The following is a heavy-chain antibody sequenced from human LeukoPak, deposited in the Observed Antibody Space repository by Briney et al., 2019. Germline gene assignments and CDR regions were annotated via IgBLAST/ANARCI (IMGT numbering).Heavy chain of an antibody. Sequence: GGSLRLSCAASGFTFSSYAMSWVRQAPGKGLEWVSAISGSGGSTYYADSVKGRFTISRDNSKNTLYLQMNSLRAEDTAVYYCAKDGPSGYYDFWSGHDYWGQGTLVTVSS. CDR1: GFTFSSYA. CDR3: AKDGPSGYYDFWSGHDY. D-gene: IGHD3-3*01. CDR2: ISGSGGST. V-gene: IGHV3-23*01. J-gene: IGHJ4*02.